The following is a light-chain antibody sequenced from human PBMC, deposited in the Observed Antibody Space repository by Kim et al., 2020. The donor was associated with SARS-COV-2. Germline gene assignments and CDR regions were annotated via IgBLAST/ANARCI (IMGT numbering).Light chain of an antibody. J-gene: IGLJ3*02. CDR3: LLSYNSDQV. CDR2: DTT. V-gene: IGLV7-46*01. CDR1: TGAVTSGHY. Sequence: QAVVTQEPSLTVSPGGTVTLTCGSSTGAVTSGHYPYWFQQKPGQAPRTLIYDTTKKHSWTPARFSGSLLGGKAALTLSGAQPEDEAEYHCLLSYNSDQVFGGGTKLTVL.